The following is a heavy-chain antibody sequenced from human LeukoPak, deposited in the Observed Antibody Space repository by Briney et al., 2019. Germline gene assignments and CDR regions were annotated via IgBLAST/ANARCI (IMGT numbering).Heavy chain of an antibody. CDR1: GFTFSNAW. CDR3: TTVLGRSYYDYVWGSYRYQDY. Sequence: PGGSLRLSCAASGFTFSNAWMSWVRQAPGKGLEWVGRIKSKTDGGTTDYAAPVKGRFTISRDDSKNTLYLQMNSLKTEDTAVYYCTTVLGRSYYDYVWGSYRYQDYWGQGTLVTVSS. CDR2: IKSKTDGGTT. J-gene: IGHJ4*02. V-gene: IGHV3-15*01. D-gene: IGHD3-16*02.